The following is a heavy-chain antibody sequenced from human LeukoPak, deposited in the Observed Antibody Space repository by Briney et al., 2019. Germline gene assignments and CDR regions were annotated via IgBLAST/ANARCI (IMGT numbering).Heavy chain of an antibody. CDR2: ISSSSTI. J-gene: IGHJ4*02. Sequence: TGGSLRLSCAASGFSFSSYRVNWVRQAPGKGLEWVSYISSSSTIYYADSVKGRFTISRDNAKNSLYLQMNSLRAEDTAVYYCARGNWGPDYWGQGTLVTVSS. CDR3: ARGNWGPDY. D-gene: IGHD7-27*01. V-gene: IGHV3-48*04. CDR1: GFSFSSYR.